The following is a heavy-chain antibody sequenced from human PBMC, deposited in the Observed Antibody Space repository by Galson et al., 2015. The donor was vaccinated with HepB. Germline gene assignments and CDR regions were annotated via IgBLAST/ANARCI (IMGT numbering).Heavy chain of an antibody. CDR2: IHHSGST. V-gene: IGHV4-31*11. J-gene: IGHJ4*02. D-gene: IGHD5-12*01. CDR1: GVSITGDNYY. CDR3: ARAQYSAYVNDY. Sequence: TLSLTCAVSGVSITGDNYYWSWTRLHPGKGLEWIGYIHHSGSTYNNPSLTSRVAISVDTSRNQFSLKLSSVTAADTAVYYCARAQYSAYVNDYWGQGILVTVSS.